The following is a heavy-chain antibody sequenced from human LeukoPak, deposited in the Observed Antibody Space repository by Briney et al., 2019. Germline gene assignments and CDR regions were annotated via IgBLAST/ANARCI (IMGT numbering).Heavy chain of an antibody. Sequence: GGSLRLSCTTSGFTFGDYAMSWVRQAPGKGLEWVSFIRRKAHGGTTEYAASVKGRFSSSRDDSKSIAYLQMNSLKTEGTAVYFCTRVTYYYDNSGYFHFDSWGQGSLVTVSS. D-gene: IGHD3-22*01. CDR3: TRVTYYYDNSGYFHFDS. J-gene: IGHJ4*02. CDR2: IRRKAHGGTT. V-gene: IGHV3-49*04. CDR1: GFTFGDYA.